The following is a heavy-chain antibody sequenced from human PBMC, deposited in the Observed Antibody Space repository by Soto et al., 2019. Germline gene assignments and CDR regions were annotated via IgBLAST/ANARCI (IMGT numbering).Heavy chain of an antibody. J-gene: IGHJ4*02. Sequence: EVQLLESGGGLVRPGESLRLSCAASGFNFNKYAMSWVRQAPGEGLEWVSGISCCGGTASYADSLKGRFTIARDDAKNTLYLDMNSRRVEDTAEYYCAKADGQQWLLPHLENWGRGTLVTVS. CDR1: GFNFNKYA. CDR3: AKADGQQWLLPHLEN. D-gene: IGHD6-19*01. CDR2: ISCCGGTA. V-gene: IGHV3-23*01.